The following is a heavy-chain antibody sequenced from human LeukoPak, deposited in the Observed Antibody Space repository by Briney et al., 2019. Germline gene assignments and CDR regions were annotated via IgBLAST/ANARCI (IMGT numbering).Heavy chain of an antibody. J-gene: IGHJ3*02. CDR2: INHSGST. V-gene: IGHV4-34*01. Sequence: PSETLSLTCAVYGGSFSDYYWNWIRQPPGKGLEWIGEINHSGSTNYNPSLKSRVTISADTSKNQFSLKLSSVTAADTAVYYCARHADYYDTSGFYSRKKGRAFDIWGQGTMVTVSS. CDR1: GGSFSDYY. CDR3: ARHADYYDTSGFYSRKKGRAFDI. D-gene: IGHD3-22*01.